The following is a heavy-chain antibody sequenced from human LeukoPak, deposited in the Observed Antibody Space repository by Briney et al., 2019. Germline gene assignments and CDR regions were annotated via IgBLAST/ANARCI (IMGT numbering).Heavy chain of an antibody. CDR2: ISSSSSTI. D-gene: IGHD2-21*02. Sequence: PGGSLRLSCAASGFTFSSYSMNWVRQAPGKGPEWVSYISSSSSTIYYADSVKGRFTISRDNAKNSLYLQMNSLRDEDTAVYYCARDGCGGDCSSDAFDIWGQGTMVTVSS. V-gene: IGHV3-48*02. J-gene: IGHJ3*02. CDR3: ARDGCGGDCSSDAFDI. CDR1: GFTFSSYS.